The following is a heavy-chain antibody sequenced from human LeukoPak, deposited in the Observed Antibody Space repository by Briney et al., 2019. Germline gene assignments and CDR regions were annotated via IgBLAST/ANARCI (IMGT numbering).Heavy chain of an antibody. V-gene: IGHV3-23*01. CDR2: ISASGDVT. CDR1: GFTFSSYA. D-gene: IGHD1-1*01. J-gene: IGHJ3*02. CDR3: AKSLFTSATGTGRAFHI. Sequence: GTSLRLSCAASGFTFSSYAMSWVRQAPGRGLEWVSAISASGDVTFYADSLRGRFTISRDNSKSTLYLQMNGLRAEDTAIFYCAKSLFTSATGTGRAFHIWGQGTRVTVSS.